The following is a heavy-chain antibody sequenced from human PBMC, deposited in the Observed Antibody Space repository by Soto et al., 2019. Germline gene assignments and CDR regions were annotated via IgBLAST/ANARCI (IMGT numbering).Heavy chain of an antibody. CDR2: IYYSGST. CDR3: ARDMSRVAAAGGHYYYMDV. D-gene: IGHD6-13*01. CDR1: GGSISSGGYY. V-gene: IGHV4-31*03. Sequence: SETLSLTCTVSGGSISSGGYYWSWIRQHPGKGLEWIGYIYYSGSTYYNPSLKSRVTISVDTSKNQFSLKLSSVTAADTAVYYCARDMSRVAAAGGHYYYMDVWGKGTTVTVSS. J-gene: IGHJ6*03.